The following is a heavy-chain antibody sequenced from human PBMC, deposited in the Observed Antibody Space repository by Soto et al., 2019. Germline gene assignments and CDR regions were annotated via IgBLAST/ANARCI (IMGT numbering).Heavy chain of an antibody. CDR2: IYYSGST. CDR1: GGSISSGGYY. J-gene: IGHJ6*03. D-gene: IGHD2-8*02. V-gene: IGHV4-31*03. CDR3: ARDGHYEGLGGVYYYYMDV. Sequence: SSETLSLTCTVSGGSISSGGYYWSWIRQHPGKGLEWIGYIYYSGSTYYNPSLKSRVTISVDTSKNQFSLKLSSVTAADTAVYYCARDGHYEGLGGVYYYYMDVWGKGTTVTVSS.